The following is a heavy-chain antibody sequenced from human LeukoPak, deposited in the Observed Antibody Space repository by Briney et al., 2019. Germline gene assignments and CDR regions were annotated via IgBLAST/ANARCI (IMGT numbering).Heavy chain of an antibody. V-gene: IGHV4-4*07. D-gene: IGHD1-26*01. Sequence: SETLSLTCTVSGGSISSYYWSWIRQPAGKGLEWIGRIYTSGSTNYNPSLKSRVTISVDTSKNQFSLKLSSVTAADTAVYYCARLKTVATTWYFDYWGQGTLVTVSS. CDR3: ARLKTVATTWYFDY. J-gene: IGHJ4*02. CDR1: GGSISSYY. CDR2: IYTSGST.